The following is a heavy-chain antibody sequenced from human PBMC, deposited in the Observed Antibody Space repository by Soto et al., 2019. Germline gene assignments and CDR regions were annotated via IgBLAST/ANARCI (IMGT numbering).Heavy chain of an antibody. CDR3: AKATRGGAATLIRDY. CDR2: ISGSGGST. V-gene: IGHV3-23*01. Sequence: GGSLRLSCAAAGFTFGIYAMSWVRQAPGKGLEWVSAISGSGGSTYYADSVKGRFTISRDNSKNTLYLQMNSLRADDTAVYYCAKATRGGAATLIRDYWGQGTLVTVSS. J-gene: IGHJ4*02. CDR1: GFTFGIYA. D-gene: IGHD6-13*01.